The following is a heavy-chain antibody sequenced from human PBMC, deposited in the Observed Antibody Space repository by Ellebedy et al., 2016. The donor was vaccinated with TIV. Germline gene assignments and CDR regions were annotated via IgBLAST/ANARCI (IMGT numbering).Heavy chain of an antibody. V-gene: IGHV1-46*02. CDR2: FSPGGGVT. J-gene: IGHJ4*02. CDR1: GYTFNAYN. D-gene: IGHD3-10*01. CDR3: AVARGIRGVF. Sequence: ATSVKVSCKTSGYTFNAYNIHWVRQAPGQGFEWLGIFSPGGGVTTYAQKLQGRVTMTSDTSTSTVYMELTSLRSDDTAVYFCAVARGIRGVFWGQGTLVTVSS.